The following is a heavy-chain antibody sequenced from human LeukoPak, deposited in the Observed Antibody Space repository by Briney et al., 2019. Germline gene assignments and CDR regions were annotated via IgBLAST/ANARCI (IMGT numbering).Heavy chain of an antibody. CDR3: ARQGYDSSGYYYVDLLTFDI. D-gene: IGHD3-22*01. V-gene: IGHV3-30-3*01. CDR1: GFTFSSYA. J-gene: IGHJ3*02. Sequence: PGRSLRLSCAASGFTFSSYAMHWVRQAPGKGLEWVAVISYDGSNKYYADSVKGRFTISRDNSKNTLYLQMNSLRAEDSAVYYCARQGYDSSGYYYVDLLTFDIWGQGTMVTVSS. CDR2: ISYDGSNK.